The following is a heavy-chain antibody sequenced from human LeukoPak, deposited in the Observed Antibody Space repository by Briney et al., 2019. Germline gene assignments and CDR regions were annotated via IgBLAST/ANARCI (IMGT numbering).Heavy chain of an antibody. D-gene: IGHD1-26*01. CDR2: IYTSGST. CDR1: GGSISSYY. Sequence: SETLSLTCTVSGGSISSYYWSWIRQPAGKGLEWIGRIYTSGSTNYNPSLKSRVTMSVDTSKNQFSLKLSSVTAADTAVYYCARDIWGSGSYYLRKYYFDYWGQGTLVTVSS. V-gene: IGHV4-4*07. CDR3: ARDIWGSGSYYLRKYYFDY. J-gene: IGHJ4*02.